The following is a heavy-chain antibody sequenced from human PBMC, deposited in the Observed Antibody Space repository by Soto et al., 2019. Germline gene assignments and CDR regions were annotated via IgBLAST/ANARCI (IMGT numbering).Heavy chain of an antibody. Sequence: QVQLQQWGAGLLKPSETLSLTCAVYGGSFSGYYWSWIRQPPGKGLEWFGEIKHSGSTNYNPPLKSRVTISVDTSKNQFSLKLSSVTAADTAVYYCASGYSSSFDAFDIWGQGTMVTVSS. CDR3: ASGYSSSFDAFDI. CDR2: IKHSGST. D-gene: IGHD6-6*01. V-gene: IGHV4-34*01. J-gene: IGHJ3*02. CDR1: GGSFSGYY.